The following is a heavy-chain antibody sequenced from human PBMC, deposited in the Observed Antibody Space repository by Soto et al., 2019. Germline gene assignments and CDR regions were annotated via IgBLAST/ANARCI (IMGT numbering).Heavy chain of an antibody. Sequence: QVQLVESGGGVVQPGRSLRLSCAASGFTFSSYGMHWVRQAPGKGLEWVAVIWYDGSNKYYADSVKGRFTISRDNSKNTLYLQMNSLRAEDTAVYYCARASGGDYYDSSGIPAHYYGMDVWGQGTTVTVSS. J-gene: IGHJ6*02. CDR2: IWYDGSNK. D-gene: IGHD3-22*01. V-gene: IGHV3-33*01. CDR3: ARASGGDYYDSSGIPAHYYGMDV. CDR1: GFTFSSYG.